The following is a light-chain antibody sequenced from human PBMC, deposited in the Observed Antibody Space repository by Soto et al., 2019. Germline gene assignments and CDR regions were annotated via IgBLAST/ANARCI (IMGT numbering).Light chain of an antibody. CDR1: QSLSSH. CDR3: QQSYSTPYT. V-gene: IGKV1-39*01. J-gene: IGKJ2*01. CDR2: AAS. Sequence: DLQMTQSPSSLSASVGDRVTIPCRASQSLSSHLNWYQQKPGKAPKLLIYAASTLQSGVPSRFSGSGSGTDFTLTISSLQPEDFATYYCQQSYSTPYTFGQGTKLEIK.